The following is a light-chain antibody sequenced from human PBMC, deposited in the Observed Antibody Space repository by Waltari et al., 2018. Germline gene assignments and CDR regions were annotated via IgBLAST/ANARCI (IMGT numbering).Light chain of an antibody. CDR1: QSISGY. CDR3: QKYGTLPAT. CDR2: DAS. Sequence: EIMLTQSPGTLSLSPGERATLSCRASQSISGYLAWYQHKPGQAPRLLIYDASSRATGIPDRFSGSGSGTDFSLTISGLEPEDFAVYYCQKYGTLPATFGQGTKVEIK. V-gene: IGKV3-20*01. J-gene: IGKJ1*01.